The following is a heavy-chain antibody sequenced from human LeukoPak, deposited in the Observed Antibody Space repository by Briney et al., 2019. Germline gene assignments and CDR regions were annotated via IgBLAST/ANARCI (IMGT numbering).Heavy chain of an antibody. D-gene: IGHD1-20*01. CDR2: ISSGSTYM. Sequence: GGSLRLSRAASGFTFSSYSMNWVRQAPGKGLEWVSSISSGSTYMYYADSVKGRFTISRDNSKNTLYLQMNSLRAEDTAVYYCAKEESITGAYLYWGQGTLVTVSS. CDR1: GFTFSSYS. CDR3: AKEESITGAYLY. V-gene: IGHV3-21*04. J-gene: IGHJ4*02.